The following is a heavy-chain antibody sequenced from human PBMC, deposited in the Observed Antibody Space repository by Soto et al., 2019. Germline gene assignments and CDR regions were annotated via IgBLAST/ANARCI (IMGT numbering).Heavy chain of an antibody. CDR1: GYSVSSYG. CDR2: ISVNSGYT. J-gene: IGHJ5*02. D-gene: IGHD5-12*01. CDR3: ATSYDSGFDP. Sequence: ASVKISCKASGYSVSSYGISWLRQAPGQGLEWMGWISVNSGYTNYAPKFQGRVLMTTDTSTSTAYMELRSLRSDDTAVYYCATSYDSGFDPWGQGTLVTVSS. V-gene: IGHV1-18*04.